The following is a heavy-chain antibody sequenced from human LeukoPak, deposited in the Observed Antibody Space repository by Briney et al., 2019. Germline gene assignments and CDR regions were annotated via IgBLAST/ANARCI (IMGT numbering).Heavy chain of an antibody. V-gene: IGHV3-21*01. CDR2: ISSSSSYI. CDR3: ARGEYYYDSSGYPDHFDY. CDR1: GFTFSSYS. J-gene: IGHJ4*02. Sequence: PGGSLRLSCAASGFTFSSYSMNWVRQAPGKGLEGVSSISSSSSYIYYADSVKGRFTISRDNAKNSLYLQMNSLRAEDTAVYYCARGEYYYDSSGYPDHFDYWGQGTLVTVSS. D-gene: IGHD3-22*01.